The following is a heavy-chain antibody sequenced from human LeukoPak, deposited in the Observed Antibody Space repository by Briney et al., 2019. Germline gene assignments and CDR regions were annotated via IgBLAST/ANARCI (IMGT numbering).Heavy chain of an antibody. D-gene: IGHD1-26*01. CDR2: ISSSSSYI. CDR1: GFTFSSSS. Sequence: PGGSLRLSCAASGFTFSSSSMNWVRQAPGKGLEWVSSISSSSSYIYYADSVKGRFTISRDNAKNSLYLQMNSLRAEDTALYYCARADVGAKGIVDYWGKGTLVTVSS. V-gene: IGHV3-21*01. J-gene: IGHJ4*02. CDR3: ARADVGAKGIVDY.